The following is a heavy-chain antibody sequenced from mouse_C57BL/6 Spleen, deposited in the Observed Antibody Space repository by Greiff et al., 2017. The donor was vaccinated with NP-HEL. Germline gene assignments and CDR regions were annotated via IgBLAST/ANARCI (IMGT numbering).Heavy chain of an antibody. CDR2: IDPSDSYT. D-gene: IGHD1-1*01. J-gene: IGHJ1*03. CDR1: GYTFTSYW. CDR3: ARLTTVVVPNWYFDV. V-gene: IGHV1-69*01. Sequence: VQLQQPGAELVMPGASVKLSCKASGYTFTSYWMHWVKQRPGQGLEWIGEIDPSDSYTNYNQKFKGKSTLTVDKSSSTAYMQLSSLTSEDSAVYYCARLTTVVVPNWYFDVWGTGTTVTVSS.